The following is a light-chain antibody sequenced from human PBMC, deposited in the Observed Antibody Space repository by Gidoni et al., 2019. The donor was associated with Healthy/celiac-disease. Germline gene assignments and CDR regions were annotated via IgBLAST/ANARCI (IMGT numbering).Light chain of an antibody. Sequence: QSALTPPRSVSGSPGQSVTISCTGTSSDVGGYNYVSWYQQHPGKAPKLMIYDVSKRPSGVPDRFSGSKSGNTASLTISGLQAEDEADYYCCSYAGSYTFHVFGTGTKVTVL. J-gene: IGLJ1*01. V-gene: IGLV2-11*01. CDR1: SSDVGGYNY. CDR2: DVS. CDR3: CSYAGSYTFHV.